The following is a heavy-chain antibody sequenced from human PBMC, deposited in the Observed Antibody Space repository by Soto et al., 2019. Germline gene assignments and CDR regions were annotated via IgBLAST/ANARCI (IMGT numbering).Heavy chain of an antibody. V-gene: IGHV4-30-2*01. CDR1: GGCISGGGYS. J-gene: IGHJ6*02. CDR2: IYHSGST. CDR3: ARSLFWSGYSYYYYYGMDV. D-gene: IGHD3-3*01. Sequence: SETLSLTCAVSGGCISGGGYSWSCIRQPPWKGLEWIGYIYHSGSTYYNPSLKSRVTISVDTSKNQFSLKLSSVTAADTAVYYCARSLFWSGYSYYYYYGMDVWGQGTTVTVYS.